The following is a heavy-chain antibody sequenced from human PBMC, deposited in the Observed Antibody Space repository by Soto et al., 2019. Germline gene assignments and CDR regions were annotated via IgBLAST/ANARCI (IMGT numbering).Heavy chain of an antibody. Sequence: QVQLVESGGGVVQPGRSLRLSCAASGFTFSSYGMHWVRQAPGKGLEWVAVISYDGSNKYYADSVKGRFTISRDNSXXTLYLQMNSLRAEDTAGYYCAKDLLGPGRAYGMDVWGQGTTVTVSS. CDR2: ISYDGSNK. J-gene: IGHJ6*02. CDR1: GFTFSSYG. D-gene: IGHD7-27*01. CDR3: AKDLLGPGRAYGMDV. V-gene: IGHV3-30*18.